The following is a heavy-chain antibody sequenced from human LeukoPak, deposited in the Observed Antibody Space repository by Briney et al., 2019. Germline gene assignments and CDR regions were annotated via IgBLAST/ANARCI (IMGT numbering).Heavy chain of an antibody. Sequence: GGSLRLSCAASGFTFSDYYMSWIRQAPGKGLEWVAVISYDGSNKYYADSVKGRFTISRDNSKNTLYLQMNSLRAEDTAVYYCARSEEGTSDYWGQGTLVTVSS. V-gene: IGHV3-30-3*01. J-gene: IGHJ4*02. CDR1: GFTFSDYY. CDR2: ISYDGSNK. CDR3: ARSEEGTSDY. D-gene: IGHD1-7*01.